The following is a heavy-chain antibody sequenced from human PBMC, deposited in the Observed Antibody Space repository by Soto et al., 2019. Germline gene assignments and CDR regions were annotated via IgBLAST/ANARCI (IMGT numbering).Heavy chain of an antibody. V-gene: IGHV4-31*03. CDR3: AKSGSTVVTEYYFDY. D-gene: IGHD4-17*01. CDR2: IYYSGST. Sequence: QVQLQESGPGLVKPSQTLSLTCTVSGGSISSGGYYWSWIRQQPGKGLEWIGYIYYSGSTYYNPSLKSRVTISVDTSKNQFSLKLSSVTAANTAVYYCAKSGSTVVTEYYFDYWGQGTLVTVSS. J-gene: IGHJ4*02. CDR1: GGSISSGGYY.